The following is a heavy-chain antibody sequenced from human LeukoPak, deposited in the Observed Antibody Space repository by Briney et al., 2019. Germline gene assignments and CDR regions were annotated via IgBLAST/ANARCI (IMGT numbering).Heavy chain of an antibody. D-gene: IGHD3-16*01. CDR3: ARDTVTTFGGYYYYYYMDV. J-gene: IGHJ6*03. CDR1: GGSISSSSYY. CDR2: IYYSGST. V-gene: IGHV4-39*02. Sequence: SETLSLTCTVSGGSISSSSYYWGWIRQPPGKGLEWIGSIYYSGSTYYNPSLKSRVTISVDTSKNQFSLKLSSVTAADTAVYYCARDTVTTFGGYYYYYYMDVWGKGTTVTVSS.